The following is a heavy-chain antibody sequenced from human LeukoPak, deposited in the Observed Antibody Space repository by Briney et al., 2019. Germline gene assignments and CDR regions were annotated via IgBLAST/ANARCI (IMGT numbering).Heavy chain of an antibody. V-gene: IGHV3-23*01. CDR2: ITGSGGST. Sequence: GGSLRLSCAASGFTFSSYAMSWVRQAPGKGLEWVSSITGSGGSTYYADSVKGRFTISRDNSKNTLYLQMNSLRAEDTAVYYCAKESGSYFRLFDYWGQGTLVTVSS. CDR1: GFTFSSYA. CDR3: AKESGSYFRLFDY. J-gene: IGHJ4*02. D-gene: IGHD1-26*01.